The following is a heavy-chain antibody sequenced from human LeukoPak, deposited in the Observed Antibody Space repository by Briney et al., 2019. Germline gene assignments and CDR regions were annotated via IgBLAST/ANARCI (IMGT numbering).Heavy chain of an antibody. J-gene: IGHJ4*02. CDR2: INPSGGST. Sequence: ASVKVSSKASGYTFTTYYMHWVRQAPGQGLEWMGIINPSGGSTSYAQKFQGRVTMTRDTSTSTVYMELSSLRSEDTAVYYCARGGSPPLVDYWGQGTLVTVSS. CDR3: ARGGSPPLVDY. CDR1: GYTFTTYY. V-gene: IGHV1-46*01. D-gene: IGHD1-26*01.